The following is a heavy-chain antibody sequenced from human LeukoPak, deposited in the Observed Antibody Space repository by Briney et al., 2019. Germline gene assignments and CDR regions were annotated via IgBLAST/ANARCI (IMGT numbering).Heavy chain of an antibody. D-gene: IGHD3-3*01. J-gene: IGHJ4*02. V-gene: IGHV4-4*07. Sequence: PSETLSLTCTVSGGSISSYYWSWIRQPAGKGLEWIGRIYTSGSTNYNPFLKSRVTMSVDTSKNQFSLKLSSVTAADTAVYYCARDPNGPERSEVHITIFGVVTPERGYFDYWGQGTLVTVSS. CDR2: IYTSGST. CDR1: GGSISSYY. CDR3: ARDPNGPERSEVHITIFGVVTPERGYFDY.